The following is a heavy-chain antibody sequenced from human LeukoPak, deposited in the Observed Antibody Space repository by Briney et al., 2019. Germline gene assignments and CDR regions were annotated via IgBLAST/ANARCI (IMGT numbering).Heavy chain of an antibody. Sequence: PSETLSLTCTVSGGSISSYYWSWIRQPPGKGLEGLGYIYYSGSTNYNPSLKSRVTISVDTSKNQFSLKLSSVTAADTAVYYCARDELRGYYYYGMDVWGQGTTVTVSS. J-gene: IGHJ6*02. D-gene: IGHD1-7*01. V-gene: IGHV4-59*01. CDR3: ARDELRGYYYYGMDV. CDR1: GGSISSYY. CDR2: IYYSGST.